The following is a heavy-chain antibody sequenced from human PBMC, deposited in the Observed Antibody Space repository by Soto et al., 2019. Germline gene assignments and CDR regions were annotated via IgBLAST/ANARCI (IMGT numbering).Heavy chain of an antibody. CDR2: INPNSGAN. V-gene: IGHV1-2*04. CDR1: GYTFTGYY. CDR3: ARRGLSSCFDY. J-gene: IGHJ4*02. Sequence: SSVNVSCKASGYTFTGYYMHGVRQAPGQGREGMGWINPNSGANNYAQQFQGWVTMTRDTSISTAYMEMSRLGSDSTVDYYCARRGLSSCFDYWGQGTLVTVSS. D-gene: IGHD6-6*01.